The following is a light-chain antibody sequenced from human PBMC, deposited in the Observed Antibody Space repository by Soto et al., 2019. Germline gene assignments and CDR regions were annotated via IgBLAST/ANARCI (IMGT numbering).Light chain of an antibody. J-gene: IGKJ3*01. Sequence: DIQLTQSPPFLSASVGDRVTITCRASQGISTDLAWYQQKPGKAPRLLMYAASTLQSGVSSRFSGSRSGTEFTLTVSSLQPEDVATYYCQQLNIYPSTFGPGTKVDIK. CDR2: AAS. V-gene: IGKV1-9*01. CDR3: QQLNIYPST. CDR1: QGISTD.